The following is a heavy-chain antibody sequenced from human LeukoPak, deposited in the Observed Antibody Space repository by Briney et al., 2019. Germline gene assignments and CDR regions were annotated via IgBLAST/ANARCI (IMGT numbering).Heavy chain of an antibody. D-gene: IGHD3-9*01. J-gene: IGHJ3*02. CDR2: IYYSGST. CDR3: ARGDRVDYAFDI. V-gene: IGHV4-39*01. CDR1: GGSISSSSYY. Sequence: PSETLSLTCTVSGGSISSSSYYWGWIRQPPGKGLEWIGSIYYSGSTYYNPSPKSRVTISVDTSKNQFSLKLSSVTAADTAVYYCARGDRVDYAFDIWGQGTMVTVSS.